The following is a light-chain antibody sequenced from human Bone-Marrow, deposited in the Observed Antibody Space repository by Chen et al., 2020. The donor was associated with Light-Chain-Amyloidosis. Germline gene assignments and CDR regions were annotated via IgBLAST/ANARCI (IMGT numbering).Light chain of an antibody. CDR3: QQRANWPWT. CDR2: DTS. CDR1: QSVSSY. Sequence: EIVLTQSPATLSLSPGERATLSCRASQSVSSYLAWYQQKPGQAPRLLIYDTSNRATDIPARFSGGGFGTDFTLTISSLEPEDFAFYYCQQRANWPWTFGQGTKVEIK. V-gene: IGKV3-11*01. J-gene: IGKJ1*01.